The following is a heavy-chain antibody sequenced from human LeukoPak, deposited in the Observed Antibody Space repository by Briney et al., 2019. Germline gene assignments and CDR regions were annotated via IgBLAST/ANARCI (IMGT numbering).Heavy chain of an antibody. CDR1: GLTVSGNY. V-gene: IGHV3-53*01. CDR2: LYSDGGT. D-gene: IGHD3-9*01. CDR3: AEEGGLPTGYSYYFDC. Sequence: PGGSLRLSCAAFGLTVSGNYMSWVRQAPGKGLEWVSVLYSDGGTYYADSVKGRFTISRDNSKNTLYLQMNSLRAEDTAVYYCAEEGGLPTGYSYYFDCWGQGTLVTVSS. J-gene: IGHJ4*02.